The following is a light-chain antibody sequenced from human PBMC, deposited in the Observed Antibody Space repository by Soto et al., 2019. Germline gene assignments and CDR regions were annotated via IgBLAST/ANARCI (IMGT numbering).Light chain of an antibody. CDR2: GAS. Sequence: ENVLTKSPGTLSLSPGERATLSCRASQSVSNNYLAWYQQKPGQAPRLLIYGASNRATGIPDRFSGSGSGTDFTLTISRLEPEDFAVYYCQQYCSSGTFGQGTKVDIK. CDR3: QQYCSSGT. J-gene: IGKJ1*01. CDR1: QSVSNNY. V-gene: IGKV3-20*01.